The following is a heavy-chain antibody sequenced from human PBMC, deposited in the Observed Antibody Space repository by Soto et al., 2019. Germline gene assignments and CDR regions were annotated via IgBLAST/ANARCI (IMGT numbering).Heavy chain of an antibody. CDR3: AKASRSQYYDKDYFDY. CDR2: ISGSGDST. D-gene: IGHD3-22*01. Sequence: PGGSLRLSCAASGFTFRSYAMSWVRQAPGKGLEWVSAISGSGDSTYYLDSVKGRFTISRDTSRNSVYLQMNSLRADDTAVYYCAKASRSQYYDKDYFDYWGQGTLVTVSS. V-gene: IGHV3-23*01. CDR1: GFTFRSYA. J-gene: IGHJ4*02.